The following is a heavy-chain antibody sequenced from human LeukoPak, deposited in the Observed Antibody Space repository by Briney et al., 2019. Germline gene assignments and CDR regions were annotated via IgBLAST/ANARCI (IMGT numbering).Heavy chain of an antibody. V-gene: IGHV3-30*18. Sequence: PGGSLRLSCAASGFTFSSYGMHWVRQAPGKGLEWVAVISFDGINKYYADSVKGRFTISRDNSMNTLYLQMNSLRSEDTALYYCAKALRFLEWLKLPGDWGQGTLVTVSS. D-gene: IGHD3-3*01. CDR1: GFTFSSYG. J-gene: IGHJ4*02. CDR2: ISFDGINK. CDR3: AKALRFLEWLKLPGD.